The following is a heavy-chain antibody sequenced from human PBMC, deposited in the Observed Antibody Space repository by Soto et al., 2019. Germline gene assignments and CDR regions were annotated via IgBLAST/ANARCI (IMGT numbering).Heavy chain of an antibody. D-gene: IGHD2-15*01. Sequence: QITLKESGPTLVKPTQTLTLTCTFSGFSLSTSGVGVGWIRQPPGEALEWLAIIFWDDDERYNPSLMTRLTTTKHTTKNQVVLTMTNMVPADTATYYCAHRTYCSGGSCYDFWGQGTLVTVSS. J-gene: IGHJ4*02. CDR1: GFSLSTSGVG. CDR3: AHRTYCSGGSCYDF. CDR2: IFWDDDE. V-gene: IGHV2-5*02.